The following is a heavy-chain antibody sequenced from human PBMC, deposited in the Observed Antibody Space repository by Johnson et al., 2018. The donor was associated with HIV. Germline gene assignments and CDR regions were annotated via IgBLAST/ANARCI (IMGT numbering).Heavy chain of an antibody. CDR2: IKSKTDGGTT. Sequence: ELLVESGGGLVQPGGSLTLSCAASGFTFSNAWMSWVRQAPGKGLEWVGRIKSKTDGGTTDYAAPVKGRFSISSDDSTNTLHMQMSSLKTEDTAVYYCWAQWTVITFGGPSAFDIWGQGTVVTVS. CDR3: WAQWTVITFGGPSAFDI. CDR1: GFTFSNAW. J-gene: IGHJ3*02. V-gene: IGHV3-15*01. D-gene: IGHD3-16*01.